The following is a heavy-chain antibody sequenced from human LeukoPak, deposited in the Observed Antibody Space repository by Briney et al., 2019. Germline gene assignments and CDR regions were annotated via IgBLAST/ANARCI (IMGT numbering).Heavy chain of an antibody. CDR3: ASGPPLYYYDSSGVDY. D-gene: IGHD3-22*01. CDR2: IYSGGST. Sequence: GSLRLSCAASGFTVSSNYMSWVRQAPGKGLEWVSVIYSGGSTYYADSVKGRFTISRDNSKNTLYLQMNSLRAEDTAVYYCASGPPLYYYDSSGVDYWDQGTLVTVSS. J-gene: IGHJ4*02. V-gene: IGHV3-66*01. CDR1: GFTVSSNY.